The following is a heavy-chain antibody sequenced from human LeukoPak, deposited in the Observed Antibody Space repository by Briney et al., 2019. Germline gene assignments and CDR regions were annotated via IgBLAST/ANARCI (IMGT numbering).Heavy chain of an antibody. Sequence: SETLSLTCAVYGRSFSGYYWSWIRQPPGKGLEWIGEINHSGSTNYNPSLKSRVTISVDTSKNQFSLKLSSVTAADTAVYYCARGSGVPAATSYFDYWGQGTLVTVSS. CDR1: GRSFSGYY. CDR2: INHSGST. J-gene: IGHJ4*02. V-gene: IGHV4-34*01. CDR3: ARGSGVPAATSYFDY. D-gene: IGHD2-2*01.